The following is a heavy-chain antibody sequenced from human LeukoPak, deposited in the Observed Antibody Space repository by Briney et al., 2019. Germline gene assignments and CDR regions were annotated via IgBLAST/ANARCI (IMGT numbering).Heavy chain of an antibody. CDR1: GGSISSSSYY. CDR2: MYSSGST. J-gene: IGHJ4*02. Sequence: SETLSLTCTVSGGSISSSSYYWGWIRQPPGKGLEWIGSMYSSGSTYYNPSLKSRVTISVDTSKNQFSLKLSSVTAADTAVYYCARSGSGYLRYYFDYWGQGTLITVSS. CDR3: ARSGSGYLRYYFDY. D-gene: IGHD5-12*01. V-gene: IGHV4-39*07.